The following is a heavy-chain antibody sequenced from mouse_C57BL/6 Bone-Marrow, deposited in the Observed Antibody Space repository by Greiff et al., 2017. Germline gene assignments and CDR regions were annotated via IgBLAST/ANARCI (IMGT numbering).Heavy chain of an antibody. V-gene: IGHV5-17*01. CDR1: GFTFSDYG. D-gene: IGHD2-3*01. J-gene: IGHJ2*01. Sequence: EVQRVESGGGLVKPGGSLKLSCAASGFTFSDYGMHWVRQAPEKGLEWVAYISSGSSTIYYADTVKGRFTISRDKAKNTLFLQMTSLRAEDTAMYYCARDGPGDWFDYWGQGTTLTVSS. CDR3: ARDGPGDWFDY. CDR2: ISSGSSTI.